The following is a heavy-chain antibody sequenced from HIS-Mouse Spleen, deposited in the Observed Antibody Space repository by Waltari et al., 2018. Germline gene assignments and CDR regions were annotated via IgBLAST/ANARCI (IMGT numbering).Heavy chain of an antibody. D-gene: IGHD1-26*01. J-gene: IGHJ4*02. V-gene: IGHV1-69*04. CDR1: GGTFSSYA. CDR2: IVPSLGIA. Sequence: QVQLVQSGAEVKKPGSSVKVSCKASGGTFSSYAISWVRQAPGQGLEWMGRIVPSLGIANYAQKFQGRVTITADKSTSTAYMELSSLRSEDTAVYYCARWGIVGYFDYWGQGTLVTVSS. CDR3: ARWGIVGYFDY.